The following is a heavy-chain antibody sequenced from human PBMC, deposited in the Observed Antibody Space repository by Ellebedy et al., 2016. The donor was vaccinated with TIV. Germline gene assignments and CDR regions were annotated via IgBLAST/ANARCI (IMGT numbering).Heavy chain of an antibody. Sequence: MPSETLSLTCTVSGGSISSYFWSWVRQPPGTGLEWIGYVYYSGSTKYNPSLKSRVTISVAASENQFSLKLNSVTMADTAIYYCARDSNMKDTFDIWGQGKMVTVSS. J-gene: IGHJ3*02. CDR3: ARDSNMKDTFDI. V-gene: IGHV4-59*01. CDR1: GGSISSYF. D-gene: IGHD6-13*01. CDR2: VYYSGST.